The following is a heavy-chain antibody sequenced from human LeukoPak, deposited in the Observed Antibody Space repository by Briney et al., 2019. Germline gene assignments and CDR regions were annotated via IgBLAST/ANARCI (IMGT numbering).Heavy chain of an antibody. CDR3: ARDHIVVVTAPNNIYYYYYMDV. Sequence: KPGGSLRLSCAASGFTFSDYYMSWIRQAPGEGLEWVSYISSSGSTIYYADSVKGRFTISRDNAKNSLYLQMNSLRAEDTAVYYCARDHIVVVTAPNNIYYYYYMDVWGKGTTVTVSS. V-gene: IGHV3-11*01. D-gene: IGHD2-21*02. CDR1: GFTFSDYY. CDR2: ISSSGSTI. J-gene: IGHJ6*03.